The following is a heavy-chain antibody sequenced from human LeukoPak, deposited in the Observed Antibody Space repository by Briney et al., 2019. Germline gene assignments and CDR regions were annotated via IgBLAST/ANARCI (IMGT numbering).Heavy chain of an antibody. CDR2: INHSGST. D-gene: IGHD5-24*01. Sequence: GSLRLSCAASGFTVSSNYMSWIRQPPGKGLEWIGEINHSGSTNYNPSLKSRVTISVDTSKNQFSLKLSSVTAADTAVYYCARWLQPYSAIDYWGQGTLVTVSS. CDR1: GFTVSSNY. CDR3: ARWLQPYSAIDY. J-gene: IGHJ4*02. V-gene: IGHV4-34*01.